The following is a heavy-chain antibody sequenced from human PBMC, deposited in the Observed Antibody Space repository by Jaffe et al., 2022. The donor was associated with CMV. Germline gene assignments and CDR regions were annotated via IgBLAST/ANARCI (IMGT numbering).Heavy chain of an antibody. Sequence: QLQLQESGPGLVKPSETLSLTCTVSGGSISSSSYYWGWIRQPPGKGLEWIGSIYYSGSTYYNPSLKSRVTISVDTSKNQFSLKLSSVTAADTAVYYCARHSGFTMIVVVKENWFDPWGQGTLVTVSS. J-gene: IGHJ5*02. D-gene: IGHD3-22*01. CDR2: IYYSGST. V-gene: IGHV4-39*01. CDR1: GGSISSSSYY. CDR3: ARHSGFTMIVVVKENWFDP.